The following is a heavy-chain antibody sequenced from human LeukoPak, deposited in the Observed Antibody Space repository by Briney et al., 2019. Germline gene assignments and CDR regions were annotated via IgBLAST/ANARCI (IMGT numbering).Heavy chain of an antibody. D-gene: IGHD2-21*01. CDR2: ISAYNGDT. Sequence: ASVKVSCKTSGYTFTNYGVSWVRQAPGQGLEWMGWISAYNGDTKYAQKFQGRVTLTTDTSTNTGYMELRSLRSDDTAVYYCARGAAVVGNDDYWGQGTLVTVSS. CDR1: GYTFTNYG. J-gene: IGHJ4*02. V-gene: IGHV1-18*01. CDR3: ARGAAVVGNDDY.